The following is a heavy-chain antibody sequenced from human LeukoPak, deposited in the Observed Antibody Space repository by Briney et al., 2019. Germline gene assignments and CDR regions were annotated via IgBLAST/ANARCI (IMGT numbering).Heavy chain of an antibody. J-gene: IGHJ4*02. D-gene: IGHD2-2*01. V-gene: IGHV3-23*01. Sequence: DPGGSLRLSCAASGFTFSSYAMSWVRQAPGKGLEWVSAISGSGGSTYYADSVKGRFTISRDNSKNTLYLQMNSLRAEDTAVYYCAKVGCSSTSCYRSSYFDYWGQGTLVTVSS. CDR3: AKVGCSSTSCYRSSYFDY. CDR1: GFTFSSYA. CDR2: ISGSGGST.